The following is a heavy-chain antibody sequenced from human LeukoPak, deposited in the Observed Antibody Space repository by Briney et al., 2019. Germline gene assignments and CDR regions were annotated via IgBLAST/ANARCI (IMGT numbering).Heavy chain of an antibody. Sequence: SGGSLRLSCAASGFTFSSYSMNWVRQAPGKGLEWVSSISSSSSYIYYADSVKGRFTISRDNAKNSLYLQMNSLRAEDTAVYYCASVDTAGYDAFDIWGQGTMVTVSS. V-gene: IGHV3-21*01. J-gene: IGHJ3*02. CDR2: ISSSSSYI. CDR3: ASVDTAGYDAFDI. D-gene: IGHD5-18*01. CDR1: GFTFSSYS.